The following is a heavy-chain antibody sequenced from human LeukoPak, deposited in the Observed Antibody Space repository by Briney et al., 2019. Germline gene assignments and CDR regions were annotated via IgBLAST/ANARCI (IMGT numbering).Heavy chain of an antibody. D-gene: IGHD6-19*01. V-gene: IGHV3-48*03. CDR1: GFTFSSYE. Sequence: QPGGSLRLSCAASGFTFSSYEMNWVRQAPGKGLEWVSYISSSGSTIYYADSVKGRFTISRDNAKNSLYLQMNCLRAEDTAVYYCARVGAAVAVDYWGQGTLVTVSS. CDR3: ARVGAAVAVDY. J-gene: IGHJ4*02. CDR2: ISSSGSTI.